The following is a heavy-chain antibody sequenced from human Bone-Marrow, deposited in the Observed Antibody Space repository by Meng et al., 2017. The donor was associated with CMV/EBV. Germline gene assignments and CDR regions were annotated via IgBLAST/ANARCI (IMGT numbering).Heavy chain of an antibody. J-gene: IGHJ4*02. CDR2: IKHDGSDK. D-gene: IGHD3-22*01. CDR1: GFTFSSYA. CDR3: ARDRDSTGDFFYYFDY. V-gene: IGHV3-7*01. Sequence: GESLKISCAASGFTFSSYAMSWVRQAPGKGLEWVANIKHDGSDKYYVASVKGRFTISRDNAKNSLYLQMNSLRAEDTAVYYCARDRDSTGDFFYYFDYWGQGALVTVSS.